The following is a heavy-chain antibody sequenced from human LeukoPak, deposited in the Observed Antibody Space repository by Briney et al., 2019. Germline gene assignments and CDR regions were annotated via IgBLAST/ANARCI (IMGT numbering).Heavy chain of an antibody. J-gene: IGHJ4*02. V-gene: IGHV3-15*01. D-gene: IGHD3-10*01. CDR1: GFTFRSFV. Sequence: GGTLRLSCAASGFTFRSFVMNWVRQAPKKGLEWVGRIKSKTDGGTTDYAAPVKGRFTISRDLTKNTLYLQMNSLKTEETAVYYCTTGELWFGEWRGDYWGQGTLVTVSS. CDR3: TTGELWFGEWRGDY. CDR2: IKSKTDGGTT.